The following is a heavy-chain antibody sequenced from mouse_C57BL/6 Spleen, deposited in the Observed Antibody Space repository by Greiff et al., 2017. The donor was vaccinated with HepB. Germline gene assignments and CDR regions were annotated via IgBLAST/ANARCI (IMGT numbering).Heavy chain of an antibody. V-gene: IGHV5-4*03. CDR2: ISDGGSYT. CDR1: GFTFSSYA. J-gene: IGHJ2*01. D-gene: IGHD2-1*01. Sequence: EVKLVESGGGLVKPGGSLKLSCAASGFTFSSYAMSWVRQTPEKRLEWVATISDGGSYTYYPDNVKGRFTISRDNAKNNLYLQMSHLKSEDTAMYDCARGVNGNSGYFDYWGQGTTLTVSS. CDR3: ARGVNGNSGYFDY.